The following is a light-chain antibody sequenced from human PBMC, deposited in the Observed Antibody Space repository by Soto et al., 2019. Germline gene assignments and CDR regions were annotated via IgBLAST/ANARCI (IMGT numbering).Light chain of an antibody. CDR1: SSDVGGYNY. V-gene: IGLV2-14*01. CDR2: EVS. Sequence: QSVLTQPASVSGSPGQSITISCTGTSSDVGGYNYVSWYQQYPGKAPKLMISEVSNRPSGVSTRFSGSKSGNTASLTISGLQAEDEADYYCSSYTRNSTMVFGGGTKLTVL. J-gene: IGLJ3*02. CDR3: SSYTRNSTMV.